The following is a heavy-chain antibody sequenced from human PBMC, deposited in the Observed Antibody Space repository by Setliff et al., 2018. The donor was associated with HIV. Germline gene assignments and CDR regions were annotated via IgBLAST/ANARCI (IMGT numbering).Heavy chain of an antibody. J-gene: IGHJ4*02. V-gene: IGHV4-34*01. CDR3: ARGAPYCNHGICHLFDY. CDR2: INHSGNT. D-gene: IGHD2-8*01. CDR1: GESFTGFY. Sequence: SETLSLTCAVYGESFTGFYWSWVRQSAGKGLEWIGEINHSGNTKYNPSLKSRVTISADTSKNQFSLKLTSMTAADTAVYYCARGAPYCNHGICHLFDYWGRGTLGTVSS.